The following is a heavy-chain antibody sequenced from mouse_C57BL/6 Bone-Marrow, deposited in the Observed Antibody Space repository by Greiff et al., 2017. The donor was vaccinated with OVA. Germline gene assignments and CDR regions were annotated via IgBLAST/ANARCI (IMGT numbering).Heavy chain of an antibody. J-gene: IGHJ1*03. CDR2: ISDGGSYT. Sequence: EVKLVESGGGLVKPGGSLKLSCAASGFTFSSYAMSWVRQTPEKRLEWVATISDGGSYTYYPDNVKGRFTISRDNAKNNLYLQMSHLKSEDTAMYYCARAVIYGYDGYWYFDVWGTGTTVTVSS. V-gene: IGHV5-4*03. D-gene: IGHD2-2*01. CDR1: GFTFSSYA. CDR3: ARAVIYGYDGYWYFDV.